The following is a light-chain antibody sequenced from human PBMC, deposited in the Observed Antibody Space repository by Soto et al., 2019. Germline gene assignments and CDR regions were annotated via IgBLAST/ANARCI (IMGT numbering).Light chain of an antibody. Sequence: QSALTQPASVSGSPGQSITISCTGTSSDVGDYNYVSWYQQHPGKAPKLMIYDVSNRPSGVSNRFSGSKSGNTASLTISGLQAEDEADYYCSSYTRNSTVVFGGGTKLTVL. CDR3: SSYTRNSTVV. CDR2: DVS. CDR1: SSDVGDYNY. V-gene: IGLV2-14*01. J-gene: IGLJ2*01.